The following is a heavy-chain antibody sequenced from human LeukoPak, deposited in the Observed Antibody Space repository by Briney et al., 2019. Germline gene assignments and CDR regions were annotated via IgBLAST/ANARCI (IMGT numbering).Heavy chain of an antibody. D-gene: IGHD2-15*01. Sequence: GGSLRLSCAASGFTFSSYSMNWVRQAPGKGLEWVSSISSSSSYIYYADSVKGRFTISRDNAKNSLYLQMNSLRAEDTAVYYCARVGSDGGYYFDYWGQRTLVTVSS. CDR1: GFTFSSYS. CDR2: ISSSSSYI. CDR3: ARVGSDGGYYFDY. J-gene: IGHJ4*02. V-gene: IGHV3-21*01.